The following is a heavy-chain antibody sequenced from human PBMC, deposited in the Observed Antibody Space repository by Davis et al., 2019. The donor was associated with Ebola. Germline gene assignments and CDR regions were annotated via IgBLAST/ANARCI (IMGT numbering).Heavy chain of an antibody. Sequence: SGPTLVKPTETLTLTCTVSGFSLSNARMGVSWIRQPPGKALEWLAHIFSNDEKSYSTSLKSRLTISKDTSKSQVVLTMTNMDPVDTATYYCARILWAGTTKAWFDPWGQGTLVTVSS. J-gene: IGHJ5*02. CDR1: GFSLSNARMG. CDR2: IFSNDEK. CDR3: ARILWAGTTKAWFDP. D-gene: IGHD1-14*01. V-gene: IGHV2-26*01.